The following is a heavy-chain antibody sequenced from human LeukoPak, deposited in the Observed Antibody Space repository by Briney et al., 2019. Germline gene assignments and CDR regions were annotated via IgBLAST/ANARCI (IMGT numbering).Heavy chain of an antibody. CDR2: IYSGGST. Sequence: GGSLRLSCAASGFTVSSNYMSWVRQAPGKGLEWVSVIYSGGSTYYADSVKGRFTISRDNSKSTLYLQMNSLRAEDTAVYYCAIAYYDILTGSFFDIWGQGTMVTVSS. J-gene: IGHJ3*02. V-gene: IGHV3-53*01. CDR1: GFTVSSNY. D-gene: IGHD3-9*01. CDR3: AIAYYDILTGSFFDI.